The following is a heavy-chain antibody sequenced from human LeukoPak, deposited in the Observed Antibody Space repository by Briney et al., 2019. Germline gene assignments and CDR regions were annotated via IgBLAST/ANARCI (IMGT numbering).Heavy chain of an antibody. Sequence: GGSLRLSCAASGFTFSSYAMSWVRQAPGKGLEWVSAISGSGGSTYYADSVKGRFTISRDNSKNTLYLQMNSLRAEDTAVYYCARDRPNYYGSDGHYYRRDGDYWGRGTLVSVSS. CDR3: ARDRPNYYGSDGHYYRRDGDY. CDR1: GFTFSSYA. V-gene: IGHV3-23*01. D-gene: IGHD3-22*01. J-gene: IGHJ4*02. CDR2: ISGSGGST.